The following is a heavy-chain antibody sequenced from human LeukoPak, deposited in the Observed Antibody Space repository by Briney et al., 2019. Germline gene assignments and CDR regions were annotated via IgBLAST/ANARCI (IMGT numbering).Heavy chain of an antibody. V-gene: IGHV4-30-2*01. CDR1: GGSISSGGYS. CDR3: ARVWNGAFFDY. CDR2: IYHSGST. D-gene: IGHD1-1*01. J-gene: IGHJ4*02. Sequence: PSETLSLTCAVSGGSISSGGYSWSWIRQPPGKGLEWIGYIYHSGSTYYNPSLKSRVTISVDRSKNQFSLKLSSVTAADTAVYYCARVWNGAFFDYWGQGTLVTVSS.